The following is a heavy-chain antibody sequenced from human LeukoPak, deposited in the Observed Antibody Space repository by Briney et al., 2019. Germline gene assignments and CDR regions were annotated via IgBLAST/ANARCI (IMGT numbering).Heavy chain of an antibody. V-gene: IGHV4-39*07. J-gene: IGHJ5*02. CDR3: ASHGVAAAATRQDNWFDP. CDR2: INHSGST. D-gene: IGHD6-13*01. Sequence: SETLSLTCTVSGGSISSSSYYWSWIRQPPGKGLEWIGEINHSGSTNYNPSLKSRVTISVDTSKNQFSLKLSSVTAADTAVYYCASHGVAAAATRQDNWFDPWGQGTLVTVSS. CDR1: GGSISSSSYY.